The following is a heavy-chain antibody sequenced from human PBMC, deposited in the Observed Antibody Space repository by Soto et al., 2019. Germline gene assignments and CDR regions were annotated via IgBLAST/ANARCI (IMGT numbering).Heavy chain of an antibody. CDR1: GYTFTSYY. CDR2: INPSGGST. Sequence: ASVKVSCKASGYTFTSYYMHWVRQAPGQGLEWMGIINPSGGSTSYAQKFQGRVTMTRDTSTSTVYMELSSLRSEDTAVYYCARGAMIFGVVDWFDPWGQGTLVTVSS. D-gene: IGHD3-3*01. V-gene: IGHV1-46*01. CDR3: ARGAMIFGVVDWFDP. J-gene: IGHJ5*02.